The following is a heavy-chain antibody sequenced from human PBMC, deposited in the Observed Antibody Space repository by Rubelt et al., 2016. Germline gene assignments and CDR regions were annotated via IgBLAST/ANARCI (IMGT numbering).Heavy chain of an antibody. Sequence: QEQLQESGPGLVKPSETLTLTCNVSGFSISSGYYWGWIRQPPGKGLEWIGTMYHSGPTYSNSSLKGRAAISVDTSNNQFPRRLRSVTAADTAGYYCVREPRDVWGKGITVTVSS. CDR1: GFSISSGYY. V-gene: IGHV4-38-2*02. CDR3: VREPRDV. CDR2: MYHSGPT. J-gene: IGHJ6*04.